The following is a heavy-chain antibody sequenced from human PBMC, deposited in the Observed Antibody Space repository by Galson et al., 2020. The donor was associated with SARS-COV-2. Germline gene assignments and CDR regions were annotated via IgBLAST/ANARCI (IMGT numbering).Heavy chain of an antibody. CDR1: GGSMSRFS. J-gene: IGHJ6*04. D-gene: IGHD3-10*01. CDR3: MGRWIAGPKYYSYTTDV. V-gene: IGHV4-59*12. CDR2: IYFSGSR. Sequence: SETLSLTCRVSGGSMSRFSWNWIRHIPGKGLEWIGHIYFSGSRNYNPSLSNRVTMSVDSTNQVSLKLGSVTAADTAIYFCMGRWIAGPKYYSYTTDVWGTGVAVTVSS.